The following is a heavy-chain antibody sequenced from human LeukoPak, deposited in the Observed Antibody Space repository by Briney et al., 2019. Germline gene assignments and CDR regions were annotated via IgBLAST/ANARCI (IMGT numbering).Heavy chain of an antibody. CDR2: INPNSGGT. CDR3: ARSAYYYDSSGCWFDP. V-gene: IGHV1-2*02. Sequence: ASVKVSCKASTYSFTRYGISWVRQAPGQGLEWMGWINPNSGGTNYAQKFQGRVTMTRDTSISTAYMELSRLRSDDTAVYYCARSAYYYDSSGCWFDPWGQGTLVTVSS. CDR1: TYSFTRYG. J-gene: IGHJ5*02. D-gene: IGHD3-22*01.